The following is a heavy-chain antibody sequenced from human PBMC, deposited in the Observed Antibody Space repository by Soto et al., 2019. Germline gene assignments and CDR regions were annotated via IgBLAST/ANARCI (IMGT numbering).Heavy chain of an antibody. CDR1: GFTFSIYA. D-gene: IGHD5-12*01. CDR3: ARDYYRFNSGYGFSMDV. Sequence: QVQLVESGGGVVQPGRSRRLACAASGFTFSIYAMHWVRQAPGKGLEWVAVISYDGSNKYYADSVKGRFTISRDNSKNTLYLQMSSLRAEDKAVYYCARDYYRFNSGYGFSMDVWGQVTTVTVSS. V-gene: IGHV3-30-3*01. J-gene: IGHJ6*02. CDR2: ISYDGSNK.